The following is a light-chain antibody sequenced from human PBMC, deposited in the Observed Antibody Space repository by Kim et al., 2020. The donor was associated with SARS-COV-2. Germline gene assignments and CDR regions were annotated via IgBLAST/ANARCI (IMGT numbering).Light chain of an antibody. Sequence: ELTQPPSASGTPGQRVTISCSGSSSNIGSNAVNWYQQLPGTAPKLLIYSSNQRPSGVPDRFSGSKSGTSASLAISGLQSEDEADYYCAAWDDSLNVLFGTGTKVTVL. J-gene: IGLJ1*01. V-gene: IGLV1-44*01. CDR3: AAWDDSLNVL. CDR2: SSN. CDR1: SSNIGSNA.